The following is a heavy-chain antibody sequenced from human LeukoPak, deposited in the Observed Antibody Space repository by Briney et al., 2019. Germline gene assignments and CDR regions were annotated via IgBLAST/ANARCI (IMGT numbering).Heavy chain of an antibody. D-gene: IGHD3-3*01. V-gene: IGHV1-69*13. CDR3: ARDRRRFLEWLPFDY. J-gene: IGHJ4*02. CDR1: GGTFSSYA. CDR2: IIPIFGTA. Sequence: ASVKVSCKASGGTFSSYAISWVRQAPGQGLEWMGGIIPIFGTANYAQKIQGRVTITADESTSTAYMELSSLRAEDTAVYYCARDRRRFLEWLPFDYWGQGTLVTVSS.